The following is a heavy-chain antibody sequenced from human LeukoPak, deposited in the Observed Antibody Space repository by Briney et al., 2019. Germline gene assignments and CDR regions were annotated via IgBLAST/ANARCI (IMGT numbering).Heavy chain of an antibody. V-gene: IGHV4-59*08. J-gene: IGHJ5*02. CDR3: ARHKWGSAGIAVAGNGWFDP. D-gene: IGHD6-19*01. Sequence: SETLSLTCTVSGGSISSYYWSWIRQPPGKGLEWIGYIYYSGSTYYNPSLKSRVTISVDTSKNQFSLKLSSVTAADTAVYYCARHKWGSAGIAVAGNGWFDPWGQGTLVTVSS. CDR1: GGSISSYY. CDR2: IYYSGST.